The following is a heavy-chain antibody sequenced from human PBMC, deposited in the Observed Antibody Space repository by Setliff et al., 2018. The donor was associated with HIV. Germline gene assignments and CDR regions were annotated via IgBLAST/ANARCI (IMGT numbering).Heavy chain of an antibody. D-gene: IGHD3-10*01. CDR3: ASPGPNYDGSAFNI. CDR1: GGTFSSYA. J-gene: IGHJ3*02. V-gene: IGHV1-69*05. CDR2: IIPIFGTA. Sequence: SVKVSCKASGGTFSSYAISWVRQAPGQGLEWMGGIIPIFGTANYAQKFQGRVTITTDESTSTAYMELSSLRSEDTAVYYCASPGPNYDGSAFNIWGQGTMVTVSS.